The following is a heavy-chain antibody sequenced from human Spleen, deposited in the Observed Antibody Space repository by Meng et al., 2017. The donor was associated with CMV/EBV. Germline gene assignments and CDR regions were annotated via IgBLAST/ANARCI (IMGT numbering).Heavy chain of an antibody. D-gene: IGHD2-8*01. V-gene: IGHV3-7*01. CDR2: IKQDGSDK. Sequence: GSLRLSCAASGFTFSGYWMNWVRQTPGKGLEWVANIKQDGSDKYYADSVKGRFTISRDNAENSLYLQMNSLRAEDTAIYYCARGGPCSNGVCSDYGMDVWGQGTTVTVSS. CDR1: GFTFSGYW. CDR3: ARGGPCSNGVCSDYGMDV. J-gene: IGHJ6*02.